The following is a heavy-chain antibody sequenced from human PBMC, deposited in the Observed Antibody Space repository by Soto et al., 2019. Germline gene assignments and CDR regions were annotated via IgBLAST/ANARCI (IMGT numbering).Heavy chain of an antibody. CDR3: ARLTVGYYDSSGYLILNPEVDY. D-gene: IGHD3-22*01. CDR1: GYTFTSYG. Sequence: ASVKVSCKASGYTFTSYGISWVRQAPGQGLEWMGWISAYNGNTNYAQKLQGRVTMTTDTSTSTAYMELRSLRPDDTAVYYCARLTVGYYDSSGYLILNPEVDYWGQGTLVTVSS. CDR2: ISAYNGNT. V-gene: IGHV1-18*01. J-gene: IGHJ4*02.